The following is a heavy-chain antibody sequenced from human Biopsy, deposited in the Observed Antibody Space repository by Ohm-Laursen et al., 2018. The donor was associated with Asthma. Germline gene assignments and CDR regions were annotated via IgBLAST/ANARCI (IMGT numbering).Heavy chain of an antibody. J-gene: IGHJ6*02. CDR3: ARITNDRIAAAGRYYYYGMDV. CDR2: INHSGST. D-gene: IGHD6-13*01. Sequence: SETLSLTCAVYGGSFSGYYWSWIRQPPGKGLEWIGEINHSGSTNYNPSLKSRVTISVDTSKNQFSLKLSSMTAADTAVYYCARITNDRIAAAGRYYYYGMDVWGQGTTVTVSS. V-gene: IGHV4-34*01. CDR1: GGSFSGYY.